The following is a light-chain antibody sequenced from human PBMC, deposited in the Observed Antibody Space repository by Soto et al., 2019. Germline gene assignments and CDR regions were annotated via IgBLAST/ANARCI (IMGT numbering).Light chain of an antibody. CDR2: EDN. V-gene: IGLV6-57*02. Sequence: NFMLTQPHSVSESPGKTVTISCTGSSXSIGSNYVQWFQQRPGSAPTTVIFEDNQRPSGVSDRFSGSVDSSSNSASLTISGLQTEDEADYYCQSYDRNNVNVVFGGGTKVTV. CDR3: QSYDRNNVNVV. J-gene: IGLJ2*01. CDR1: SXSIGSNY.